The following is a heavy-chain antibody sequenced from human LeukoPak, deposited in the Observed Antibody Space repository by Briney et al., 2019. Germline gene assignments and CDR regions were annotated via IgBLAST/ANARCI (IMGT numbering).Heavy chain of an antibody. Sequence: GGSLRLSCAASRFTFSSYAMSWVRQAPGKGLEWVSAISGSGGSTYYADSVKGRFTISRDNSKNTLYLQMNSLRAEDTAVYYCAKDGGYSYGFEFDYWGQGTLVTVSS. J-gene: IGHJ4*02. CDR1: RFTFSSYA. CDR2: ISGSGGST. V-gene: IGHV3-23*01. D-gene: IGHD5-18*01. CDR3: AKDGGYSYGFEFDY.